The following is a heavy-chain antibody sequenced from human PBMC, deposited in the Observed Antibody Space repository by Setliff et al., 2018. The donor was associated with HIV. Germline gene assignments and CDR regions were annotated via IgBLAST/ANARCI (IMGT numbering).Heavy chain of an antibody. D-gene: IGHD6-13*01. V-gene: IGHV3-49*04. Sequence: GGSLRLSCAASGFTFSGSAMEWVRQAPGKGLEWVGFIRSEAYGGTTEYAASAKGRFTISRDDSKSIAHLQMNRLKIEDTGVYYCTRASSWYYYMDVWGKGTTVTVSS. J-gene: IGHJ6*03. CDR2: IRSEAYGGTT. CDR3: TRASSWYYYMDV. CDR1: GFTFSGSA.